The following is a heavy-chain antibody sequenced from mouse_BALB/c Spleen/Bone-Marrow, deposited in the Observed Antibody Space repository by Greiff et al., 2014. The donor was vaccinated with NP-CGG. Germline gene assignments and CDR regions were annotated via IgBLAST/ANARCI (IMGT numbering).Heavy chain of an antibody. CDR3: ARDYANTAWFAS. V-gene: IGHV14-3*02. D-gene: IGHD1-1*01. Sequence: VQLKESGAELVKPGASVKLSCTPSGFNIKDTHMHWAKQRPEQGLEWIGRIDPANGNTKYDPNFQGKATITADTSSNTAYLQLSSLTSEDTAVYYCARDYANTAWFASWGQGTLVTVS. J-gene: IGHJ3*01. CDR1: GFNIKDTH. CDR2: IDPANGNT.